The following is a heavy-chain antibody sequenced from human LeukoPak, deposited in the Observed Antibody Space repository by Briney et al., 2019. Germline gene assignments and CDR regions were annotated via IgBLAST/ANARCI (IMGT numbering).Heavy chain of an antibody. J-gene: IGHJ2*01. D-gene: IGHD3-10*01. Sequence: GGSLRLSCAASGFTFSDYYMSWIRQAPGKGLGWVSYISSSGSTIYYASSVKGRFTISRDNAKNSLYLQMNSLRAEDTAVYYCARTYSGSYWYFDLWGRGTLVTVSS. CDR3: ARTYSGSYWYFDL. CDR2: ISSSGSTI. CDR1: GFTFSDYY. V-gene: IGHV3-11*04.